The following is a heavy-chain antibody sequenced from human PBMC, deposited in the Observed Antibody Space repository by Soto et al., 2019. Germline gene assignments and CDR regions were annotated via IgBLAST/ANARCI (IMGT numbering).Heavy chain of an antibody. Sequence: PSQTLSLTCAISGDSVSSNSAAWNWIRQSPSRGLEWLGRTYYRSKWYNDYAVSVKSRITINPDTSKNQFSLQLNSVTPEDTAVYYCTIRVGYCSGESCYTLINWFFPCGQGTLVTVSS. CDR1: GDSVSSNSAA. D-gene: IGHD2-15*01. CDR3: TIRVGYCSGESCYTLINWFFP. J-gene: IGHJ5*02. V-gene: IGHV6-1*01. CDR2: TYYRSKWYN.